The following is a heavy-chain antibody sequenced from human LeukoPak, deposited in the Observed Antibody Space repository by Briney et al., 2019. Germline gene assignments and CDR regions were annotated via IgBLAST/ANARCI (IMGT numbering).Heavy chain of an antibody. D-gene: IGHD1-1*01. CDR2: INSDGSST. CDR1: RFTFSTYW. V-gene: IGHV3-74*01. Sequence: PGGSLRLSCAASRFTFSTYWMHWVRQAPGKGLVWVSRINSDGSSTDYADSVKGRFTISRDNAKNSLYLQMNSLRAEDTAVYYCARLETTPYYFDYWGQGTLVTVSS. CDR3: ARLETTPYYFDY. J-gene: IGHJ4*02.